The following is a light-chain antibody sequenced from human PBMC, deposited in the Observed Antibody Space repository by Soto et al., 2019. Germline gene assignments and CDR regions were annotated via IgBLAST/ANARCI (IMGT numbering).Light chain of an antibody. CDR3: QQYNTWPPIT. V-gene: IGKV3-15*01. CDR2: GAS. J-gene: IGKJ5*01. CDR1: QSVSSK. Sequence: EIVMTQSPATLSVSPVERATLSCMASQSVSSKLAWYQQKPGQAPRLLIYGASTRATGIPARFSGSGSGTEFTLTISSLQSEDFAVYYCQQYNTWPPITCGQGTRLEIK.